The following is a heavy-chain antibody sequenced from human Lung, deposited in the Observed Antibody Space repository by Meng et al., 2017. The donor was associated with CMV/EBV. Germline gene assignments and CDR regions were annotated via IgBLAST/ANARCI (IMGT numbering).Heavy chain of an antibody. CDR1: GYTLTTFG. J-gene: IGHJ4*02. CDR2: INAYNGDT. D-gene: IGHD1-26*01. V-gene: IGHV1-18*01. Sequence: QVQLGQSGAEVKKPGASVTVSCNASGYTLTTFGINWVRQAPGQGLEWMGWINAYNGDTNYAQTLQGRVTMTTDTSTSTAYMELRSLRSDDTAVYYCARVEVGITSGDYWGQGTLVTVSS. CDR3: ARVEVGITSGDY.